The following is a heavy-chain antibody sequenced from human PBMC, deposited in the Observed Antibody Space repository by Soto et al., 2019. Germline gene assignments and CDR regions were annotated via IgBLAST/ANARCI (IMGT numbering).Heavy chain of an antibody. J-gene: IGHJ4*02. V-gene: IGHV1-18*04. D-gene: IGHD6-13*01. CDR2: ISDYNGNT. CDR3: ARDRLSYSSPTGGY. CDR1: GYTFTSYG. Sequence: QVQLVQSGAEVKKPGASVKVSCKASGYTFTSYGISWVRQAPGQGLEWMGWISDYNGNTNYAQQLQGRVTMTTDTPTSTAYMELRSLRSDDTAVYYCARDRLSYSSPTGGYWGQGTLVTVSS.